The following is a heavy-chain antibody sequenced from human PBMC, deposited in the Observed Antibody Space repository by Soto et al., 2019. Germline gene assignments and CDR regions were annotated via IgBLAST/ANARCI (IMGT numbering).Heavy chain of an antibody. D-gene: IGHD3-10*01. CDR3: ARHSHVLLWFGELLDYYYGMDV. CDR1: GGSISSSSYY. V-gene: IGHV4-39*01. Sequence: PSETLSLTCTVSGGSISSSSYYWGWIRQPPGKGLEWIGSIYYSGSTYYNPSLKSRVTISVDTSKNQFSLKLSSVTAADTAVYYCARHSHVLLWFGELLDYYYGMDVWGQGTTVTVSS. CDR2: IYYSGST. J-gene: IGHJ6*02.